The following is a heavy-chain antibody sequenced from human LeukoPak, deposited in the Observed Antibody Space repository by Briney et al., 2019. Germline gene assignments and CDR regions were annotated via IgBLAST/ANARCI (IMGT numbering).Heavy chain of an antibody. D-gene: IGHD1-26*01. CDR1: GFTFSSYS. CDR3: ASSGSYRFDY. Sequence: GGSLILSCAASGFTFSSYSMNWVRQAPGKGLEWVSHITASGTAMFYADSVKGRFTISRDNAKNSLYLQMNSLRDEDTAVYYCASSGSYRFDYWGQGTLVTVSS. J-gene: IGHJ4*02. CDR2: ITASGTAM. V-gene: IGHV3-48*02.